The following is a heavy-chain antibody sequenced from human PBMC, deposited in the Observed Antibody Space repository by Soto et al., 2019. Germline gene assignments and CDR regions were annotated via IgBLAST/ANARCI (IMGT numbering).Heavy chain of an antibody. J-gene: IGHJ4*02. CDR2: IYYNGRT. V-gene: IGHV4-59*01. CDR3: ARDGSGYDFWSGPYFFDY. Sequence: SETLSLTCTVSVGSISTYYWSWIRQPPGKGLEWIGYIYYNGRTNYNPSLESRVTISLDTSKSQFSLKLSSVSAADTAVYYCARDGSGYDFWSGPYFFDYWGPGTLVTVSS. D-gene: IGHD3-3*01. CDR1: VGSISTYY.